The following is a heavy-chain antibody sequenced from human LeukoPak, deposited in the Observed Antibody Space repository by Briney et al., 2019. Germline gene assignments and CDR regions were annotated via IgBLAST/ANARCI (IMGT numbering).Heavy chain of an antibody. V-gene: IGHV3-23*01. CDR2: ISGSGGRT. D-gene: IGHD3-22*01. Sequence: GGSLRLSCAASGFTFSSYAMSWVRQAPGKGPEWVSDISGSGGRTYYADSVKGRFTISRDSSKDMLSLQMNSLRAEDTAVYYCARVRYDSSGYYGVDYWGQGTLVTVSS. CDR3: ARVRYDSSGYYGVDY. CDR1: GFTFSSYA. J-gene: IGHJ4*02.